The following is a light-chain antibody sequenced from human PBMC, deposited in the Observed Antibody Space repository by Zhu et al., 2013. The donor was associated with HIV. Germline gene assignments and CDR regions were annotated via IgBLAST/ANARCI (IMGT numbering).Light chain of an antibody. V-gene: IGKV3-20*01. CDR1: QSVANS. Sequence: EIVLTQSPVTLSLSPGERATLSCRASQSVANSLAWYQQKPGQAPRLVIYDASRRATGIPARFSGSGSETDFTLTISRLEPEDFAVYYCQLYGTSPLIIFGQGTRLEIK. CDR3: QLYGTSPLII. CDR2: DAS. J-gene: IGKJ5*01.